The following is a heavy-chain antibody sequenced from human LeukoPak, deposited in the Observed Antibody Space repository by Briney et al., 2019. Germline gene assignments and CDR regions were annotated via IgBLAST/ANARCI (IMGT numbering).Heavy chain of an antibody. V-gene: IGHV4-59*01. J-gene: IGHJ4*02. CDR1: GGSISSYY. Sequence: PSETLSLTCTVSGGSISSYYWSWIRQPPGKGLKWIGYIYHSGSTNYNPSLESRVTMSVDTSKNQFSLKLSSVTAADTAVYYCAAYCGTSTCSGEGLDYWGQGTLVTVSS. CDR3: AAYCGTSTCSGEGLDY. D-gene: IGHD2-21*01. CDR2: IYHSGST.